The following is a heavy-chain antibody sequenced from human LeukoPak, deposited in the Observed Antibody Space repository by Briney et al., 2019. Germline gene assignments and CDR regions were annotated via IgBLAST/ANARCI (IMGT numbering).Heavy chain of an antibody. Sequence: SETLSLTCAVYGGSFSGYYGSWIRQPPGKGLEWIGEINHSGSTNYNPSLKGRVTISVDTSKNQFSLKLSSVTAADTAVYYCARRAAFDIWGQGTMVTVSS. CDR1: GGSFSGYY. J-gene: IGHJ3*02. V-gene: IGHV4-34*01. CDR2: INHSGST. CDR3: ARRAAFDI.